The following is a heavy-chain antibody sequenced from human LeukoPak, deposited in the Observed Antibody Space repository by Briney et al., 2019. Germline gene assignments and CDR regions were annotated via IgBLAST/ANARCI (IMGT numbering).Heavy chain of an antibody. D-gene: IGHD1-26*01. CDR3: ARAEGYSGSYCLGY. J-gene: IGHJ4*02. CDR1: GYTLTELS. CDR2: FDPEDGET. Sequence: GASVKVSCKVSGYTLTELSMHWVRQAPGKGLEWMGGFDPEDGETIYAQKFQGRVTMTRDTSTSTVYMELSSLRSEDTAVYYCARAEGYSGSYCLGYWGQGTLVTVSS. V-gene: IGHV1-24*01.